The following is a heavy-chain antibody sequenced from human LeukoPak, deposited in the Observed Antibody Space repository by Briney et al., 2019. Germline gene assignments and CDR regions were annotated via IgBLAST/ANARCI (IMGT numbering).Heavy chain of an antibody. V-gene: IGHV3-74*01. CDR1: GFTFSSYW. D-gene: IGHD3-10*01. Sequence: PGGSLRLSCAASGFTFSSYWMNWVRQAPGKGLVWVSRINNVGSTTIYADSVKGRFTISRDNAKNSLYLQMNSLRVEDTAVYYCARGGYGAGSTYYYGMDVWGQGTTVTVSS. CDR3: ARGGYGAGSTYYYGMDV. J-gene: IGHJ6*02. CDR2: INNVGSTT.